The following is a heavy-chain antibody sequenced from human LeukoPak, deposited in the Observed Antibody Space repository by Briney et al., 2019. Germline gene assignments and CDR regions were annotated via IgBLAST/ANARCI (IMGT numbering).Heavy chain of an antibody. D-gene: IGHD5-12*01. CDR3: ARGSGYSGYDAVDY. J-gene: IGHJ4*02. CDR2: IWYDGSNK. V-gene: IGHV3-33*01. Sequence: GRSLRLSCAASGFTFSSYGVHWVRQAPGKGLEWVAVIWYDGSNKYYADSVKGRFTISRDNSKNTLYLQMNSLRAEDTAVYYCARGSGYSGYDAVDYWGQGTLVTVSS. CDR1: GFTFSSYG.